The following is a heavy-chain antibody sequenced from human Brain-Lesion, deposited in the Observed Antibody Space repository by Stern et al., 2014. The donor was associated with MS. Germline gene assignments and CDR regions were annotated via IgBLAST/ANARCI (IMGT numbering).Heavy chain of an antibody. Sequence: VQLVESGGGLVQPGGSLRLSCAASGFYFSSYGMHWVRQFPEKGMFWVSQINRDGSDTSYADSVKGRFSISRDNIRNMLYLRMTSLRAEDTAVYYCARGVGDYWGQGARVTVSS. CDR3: ARGVGDY. CDR2: INRDGSDT. V-gene: IGHV3-74*02. J-gene: IGHJ4*02. CDR1: GFYFSSYG. D-gene: IGHD3-16*01.